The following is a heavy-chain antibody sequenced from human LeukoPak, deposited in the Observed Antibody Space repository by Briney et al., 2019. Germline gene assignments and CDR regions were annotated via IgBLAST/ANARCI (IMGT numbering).Heavy chain of an antibody. J-gene: IGHJ4*02. CDR3: AKDATGVSDFDY. CDR1: GFTLSDYY. V-gene: IGHV3-30*18. CDR2: ISYDGSNK. Sequence: GGSLRLSCAASGFTLSDYYMTWIRQAPGKGLEWVAVISYDGSNKYYADSVKGRFTISRDNSKNTLYLQMNNLRADDTAVYYCAKDATGVSDFDYWGQGTLVTVSS. D-gene: IGHD2-8*02.